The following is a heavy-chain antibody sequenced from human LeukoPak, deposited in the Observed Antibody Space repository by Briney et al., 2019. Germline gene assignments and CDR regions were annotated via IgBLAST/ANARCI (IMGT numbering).Heavy chain of an antibody. J-gene: IGHJ5*02. CDR3: WRTPYRPASYCSSWYGGFDP. CDR2: INHSGKT. Sequence: PSETLSLTCALYGGSFSVYYWSWLRHPPGKGVEWIGEINHSGKTIYNPYLKSRVNISVDKSKNQSSLKLRSVTGAGTAVFYLWRTPYRPASYCSSWYGGFDPWGQGTLVTVSS. V-gene: IGHV4-34*01. D-gene: IGHD6-13*01. CDR1: GGSFSVYY.